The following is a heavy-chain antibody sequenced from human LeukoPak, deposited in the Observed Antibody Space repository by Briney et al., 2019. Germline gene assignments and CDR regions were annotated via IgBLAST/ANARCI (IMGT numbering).Heavy chain of an antibody. D-gene: IGHD2-8*01. CDR2: INPYNGNT. CDR3: AREFTPPHCTTPNCPRGGWFDP. Sequence: ASVKLSCKASDHLCSHYGISSVRQSPGQGLEWLRWINPYNGNTRYAENLQGRVTMPTDTSTTTAHMVLRRLRSDDTAIYYCAREFTPPHCTTPNCPRGGWFDPWGQGTLVTVSS. J-gene: IGHJ5*02. CDR1: DHLCSHYG. V-gene: IGHV1-18*01.